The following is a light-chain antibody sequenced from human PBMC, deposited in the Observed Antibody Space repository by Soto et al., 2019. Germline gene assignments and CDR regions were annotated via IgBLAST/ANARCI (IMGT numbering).Light chain of an antibody. V-gene: IGKV3-15*01. CDR3: QQYNAWPRT. CDR2: DAS. J-gene: IGKJ1*01. CDR1: LSVSRN. Sequence: EIVMTQSPATLSVSPGERATLSCRASLSVSRNLAWYQQKPGQAPRLLILDASTRATGIPARFSGSGSGTEFTLTITILQSEDVSVYYCQQYNAWPRTFGQGTKVEIK.